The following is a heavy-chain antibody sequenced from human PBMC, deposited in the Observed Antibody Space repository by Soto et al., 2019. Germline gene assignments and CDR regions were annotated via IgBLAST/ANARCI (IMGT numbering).Heavy chain of an antibody. V-gene: IGHV4-31*03. CDR3: ARSAQWDGFDP. Sequence: QVQLQESGPGLVRPSQTLSLTCTVSAGSISTFNYYWSWIRQHTEKGLEWIGYISYSGSTFYHSSLKSRVTISLDTSKKQFSLTLTSVTGADTAVYYCARSAQWDGFDPWGQGTMVTVSS. J-gene: IGHJ3*01. CDR2: ISYSGST. CDR1: AGSISTFNYY. D-gene: IGHD1-26*01.